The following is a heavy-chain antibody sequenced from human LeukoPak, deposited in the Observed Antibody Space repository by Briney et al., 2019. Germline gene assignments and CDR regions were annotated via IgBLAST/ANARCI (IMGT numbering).Heavy chain of an antibody. CDR3: PGIVVVVAANRSSGWFDP. D-gene: IGHD2-15*01. CDR1: GFTFSSYA. Sequence: GRSLRLSCAASGFTFSSYAMHWVRQAPGKGLEWVAVISYDGSNKYYADSVKGRFTISRDNSKNTLYLQMNSLRAEDTAAYYTPGIVVVVAANRSSGWFDPWGQGTLVTVSS. J-gene: IGHJ5*02. V-gene: IGHV3-30-3*01. CDR2: ISYDGSNK.